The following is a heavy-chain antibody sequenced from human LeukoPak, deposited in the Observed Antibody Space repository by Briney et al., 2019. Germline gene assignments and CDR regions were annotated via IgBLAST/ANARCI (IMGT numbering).Heavy chain of an antibody. CDR2: ISYDGSNK. Sequence: GGSLRLSCAASGFAFSSYAMHWVRQAPGKGLEWVAVISYDGSNKYYADSVKGRFTISRDNSKNTLYLQMNNLRAEDTAVYYCARDGVPGAVAVNEYYFDYWGQGTLVTVSS. CDR3: ARDGVPGAVAVNEYYFDY. CDR1: GFAFSSYA. D-gene: IGHD6-19*01. V-gene: IGHV3-30-3*01. J-gene: IGHJ4*02.